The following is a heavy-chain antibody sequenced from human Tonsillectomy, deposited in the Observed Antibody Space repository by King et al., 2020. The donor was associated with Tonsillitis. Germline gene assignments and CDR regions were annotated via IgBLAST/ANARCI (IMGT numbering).Heavy chain of an antibody. CDR3: ARNVLQYCSSTSCYGSYGMDV. V-gene: IGHV3-30*04. Sequence: VQLVESGGGVVQPGRSLRLSCTASGFTFNSHAMHWVRQAPGKGLEWVAVISYDGSNKYYADSVKGRFSISKDNSQNTLYLQMSSLRPEDTAVYYCARNVLQYCSSTSCYGSYGMDVWGQGTTVTVSS. J-gene: IGHJ6*02. CDR1: GFTFNSHA. CDR2: ISYDGSNK. D-gene: IGHD2-2*01.